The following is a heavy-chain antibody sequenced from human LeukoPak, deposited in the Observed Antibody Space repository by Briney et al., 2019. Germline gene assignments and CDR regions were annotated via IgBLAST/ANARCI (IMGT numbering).Heavy chain of an antibody. CDR1: GGSISSYY. Sequence: SETLSLTCTVSGGSISSYYWSWIRQPPGKGLEWIGYIYTSGSTNYNPSLKGRVTISVDTSKNQFSLKLSSVTAADTAVYYCATSYNWNYRHYYYYMDVWGKGTTVTVSS. CDR3: ATSYNWNYRHYYYYMDV. CDR2: IYTSGST. J-gene: IGHJ6*03. D-gene: IGHD1-7*01. V-gene: IGHV4-4*09.